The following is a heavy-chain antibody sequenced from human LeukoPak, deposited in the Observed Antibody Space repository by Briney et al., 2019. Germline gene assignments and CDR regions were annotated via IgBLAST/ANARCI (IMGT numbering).Heavy chain of an antibody. CDR3: ARDRRIYCSSTSCYRGKGPPSYYFDY. Sequence: ASVKFSCKASGGTFSSYAISWVRQAPGQGLEWMGWISAYDGNTNYAQKLQGRVTMTTDTSTSTAYMELRSLRSDDTAVYYCARDRRIYCSSTSCYRGKGPPSYYFDYWGQGTLVTVSS. J-gene: IGHJ4*02. V-gene: IGHV1-18*01. CDR2: ISAYDGNT. CDR1: GGTFSSYA. D-gene: IGHD2-2*02.